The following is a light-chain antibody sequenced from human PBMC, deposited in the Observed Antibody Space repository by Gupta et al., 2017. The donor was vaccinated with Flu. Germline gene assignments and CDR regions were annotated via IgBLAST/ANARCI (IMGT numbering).Light chain of an antibody. Sequence: GKTARITCGGNNIGSKNVHWYQQKPGQAPVLVVYDDGGRPSGIPERFSGSNSGNTATLTISGVEAGDEADYYCQVWDSSSDLVVFGGGTKLTVL. CDR1: NIGSKN. V-gene: IGLV3-21*03. CDR2: DDG. J-gene: IGLJ2*01. CDR3: QVWDSSSDLVV.